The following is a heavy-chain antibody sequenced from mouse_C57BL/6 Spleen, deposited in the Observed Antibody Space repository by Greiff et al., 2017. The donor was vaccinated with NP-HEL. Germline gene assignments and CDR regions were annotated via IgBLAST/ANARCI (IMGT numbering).Heavy chain of an antibody. CDR3: ARGTVVEYFDV. Sequence: VQLQQSGAELVKPGASVKISCKASGYALSSYWMNWVKQRPGKGLAWIGQIYPGDGDTNYNGKFKGKATLTADKSASTAYMPLNILTSEDSAVYICARGTVVEYFDVWGTGTTVTVSS. D-gene: IGHD1-1*01. V-gene: IGHV1-80*01. CDR2: IYPGDGDT. CDR1: GYALSSYW. J-gene: IGHJ1*03.